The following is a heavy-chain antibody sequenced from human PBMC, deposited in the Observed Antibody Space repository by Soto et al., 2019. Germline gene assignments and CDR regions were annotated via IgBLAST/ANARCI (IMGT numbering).Heavy chain of an antibody. Sequence: GASVKVSCKASGYTFTSYDINWVRQATGQGLEWMGWMNPNSGNTGYAQKFQGRVTMTRNTSISTAYMELSSLRSEDTAVYYCARASVLYCSGGSCYGLDPWGQGTLVTVSS. CDR3: ARASVLYCSGGSCYGLDP. CDR2: MNPNSGNT. J-gene: IGHJ5*02. D-gene: IGHD2-15*01. CDR1: GYTFTSYD. V-gene: IGHV1-8*01.